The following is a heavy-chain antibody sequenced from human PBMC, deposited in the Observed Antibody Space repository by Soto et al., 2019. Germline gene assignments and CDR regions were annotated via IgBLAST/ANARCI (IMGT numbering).Heavy chain of an antibody. CDR3: ARAVAVPADFDY. J-gene: IGHJ4*02. V-gene: IGHV1-3*01. Sequence: ASVKVSWKASGNTFTGYAMHLVRQAPGQRLEWMGWINAGNGNTKYSQKFQGRVTITRDTSASTAYMELSSPTSEDTAVYYCARAVAVPADFDYWGQGTLVTVS. CDR2: INAGNGNT. CDR1: GNTFTGYA. D-gene: IGHD6-19*01.